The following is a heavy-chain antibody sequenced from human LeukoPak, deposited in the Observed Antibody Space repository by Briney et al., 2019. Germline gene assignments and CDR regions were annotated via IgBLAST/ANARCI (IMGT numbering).Heavy chain of an antibody. V-gene: IGHV3-53*01. CDR3: AREVKPPGIAVPGTGDY. Sequence: PGGSLRLSCAASGFTFSSNYMSWVRQTPGMGLEWVSIIYSGGTTYYADSVKGRFTISRDNSKNTLYLQMNSLRAEDTAVYYCAREVKPPGIAVPGTGDYWGQGTLVTVSS. CDR2: IYSGGTT. J-gene: IGHJ4*02. CDR1: GFTFSSNY. D-gene: IGHD6-19*01.